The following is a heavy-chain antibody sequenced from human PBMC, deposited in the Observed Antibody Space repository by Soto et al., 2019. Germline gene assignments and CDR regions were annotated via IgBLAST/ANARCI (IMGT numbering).Heavy chain of an antibody. CDR3: ARVVSCSGRTCPHYYMDV. D-gene: IGHD1-26*01. CDR2: IGTASDT. V-gene: IGHV3-13*01. Sequence: GGSLRLSCAASGFSFSSYDMNWVRQATGKGLEWVSAIGTASDTYYAGFVKCRFTTSRENAKNSLYLQMNSLRVEDTGVYYCARVVSCSGRTCPHYYMDVWGKGTTVTVSS. CDR1: GFSFSSYD. J-gene: IGHJ6*03.